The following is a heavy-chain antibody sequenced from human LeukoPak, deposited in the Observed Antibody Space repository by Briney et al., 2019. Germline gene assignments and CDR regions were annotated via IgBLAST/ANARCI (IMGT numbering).Heavy chain of an antibody. Sequence: SVKLSCNASGATFSSYAISWTRQPPGPGLELMGGVIPIFVTANYAQKFQGRVTITADESTSTAYMELSSLGSDDTAVYYCARSEYDILTGYYLLPFDYWGQGTLVTVSS. CDR1: GATFSSYA. CDR2: VIPIFVTA. CDR3: ARSEYDILTGYYLLPFDY. V-gene: IGHV1-69*01. J-gene: IGHJ4*02. D-gene: IGHD3-9*01.